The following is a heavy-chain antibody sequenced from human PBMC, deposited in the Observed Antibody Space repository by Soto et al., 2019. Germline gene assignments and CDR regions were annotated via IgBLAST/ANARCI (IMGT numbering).Heavy chain of an antibody. CDR3: ARYCSGGSCYSEFAFDI. J-gene: IGHJ3*02. D-gene: IGHD2-15*01. CDR1: GGTFSSYA. CDR2: IIPIFGTA. V-gene: IGHV1-69*05. Sequence: ASVKVSCKASGGTFSSYAISWVRQAPGQGLEWMGGIIPIFGTANYAQKLQGRVTMTTDTSTSTAYMELRSLRSDDTAVYYCARYCSGGSCYSEFAFDIWGQGTMVTVSS.